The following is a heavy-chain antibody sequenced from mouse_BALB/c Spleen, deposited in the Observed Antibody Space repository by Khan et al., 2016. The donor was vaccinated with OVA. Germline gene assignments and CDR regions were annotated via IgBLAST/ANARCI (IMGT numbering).Heavy chain of an antibody. D-gene: IGHD1-1*01. CDR1: GFTFSNYA. Sequence: EVELVESGGGLVQPGGSLKLSCAASGFTFSNYAMSWVRQTPEKRLEWVATISSGGSFTYYPDSVKGRFTISRDNAKNTLYLQMGSLRSEDTAMYYCARTSGYYGSNYFDYWGQGTSLTASS. CDR2: ISSGGSFT. CDR3: ARTSGYYGSNYFDY. J-gene: IGHJ2*02. V-gene: IGHV5-9-3*01.